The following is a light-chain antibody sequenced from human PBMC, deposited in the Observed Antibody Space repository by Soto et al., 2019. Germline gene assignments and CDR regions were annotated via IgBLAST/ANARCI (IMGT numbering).Light chain of an antibody. V-gene: IGLV2-8*01. CDR2: EVS. CDR1: SSDVGGYNY. CDR3: SSNTGGGGNNFVV. J-gene: IGLJ2*01. Sequence: QSALTQPPSASGSPGQSVTISCTGTSSDVGGYNYVSWYQQNPGKAPKLMIYEVSKRPSGVPDRFSGSKSGNTASLTVSGLQAEDEADYYCSSNTGGGGNNFVVFGGGTKLTVL.